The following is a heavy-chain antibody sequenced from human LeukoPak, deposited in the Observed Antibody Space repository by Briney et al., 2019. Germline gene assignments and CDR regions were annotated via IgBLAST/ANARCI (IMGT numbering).Heavy chain of an antibody. CDR3: TISSSWYSEYFQH. D-gene: IGHD6-13*01. V-gene: IGHV3-49*04. J-gene: IGHJ1*01. Sequence: GGSLRLSCTASGFTFGDYAMSWVRQAPGKGLERVGFIRSKAYDGTTEYAASVKGRFTISRDDSKSIAYLQMNSLKTEDTAVYYCTISSSWYSEYFQHWGQGTLVTVSS. CDR1: GFTFGDYA. CDR2: IRSKAYDGTT.